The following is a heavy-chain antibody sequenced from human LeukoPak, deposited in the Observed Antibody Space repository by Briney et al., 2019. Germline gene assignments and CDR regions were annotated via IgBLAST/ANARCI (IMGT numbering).Heavy chain of an antibody. CDR3: ARAWWYSSSWYVSYYYMDV. CDR2: ISAYNGNT. J-gene: IGHJ6*03. D-gene: IGHD6-13*01. Sequence: ASVKVSCKASGYTFTSYGISWVRQAPGQGLEWMGWISAYNGNTNYAQKLQGRVTMTTDTSTSTAYMELRSLRSDDTAVYYCARAWWYSSSWYVSYYYMDVWGKGTTVTVYS. CDR1: GYTFTSYG. V-gene: IGHV1-18*01.